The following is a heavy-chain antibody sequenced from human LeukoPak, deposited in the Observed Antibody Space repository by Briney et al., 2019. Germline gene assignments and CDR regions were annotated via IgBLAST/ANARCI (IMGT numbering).Heavy chain of an antibody. CDR3: AKKGIGSYNAPGGYFDY. J-gene: IGHJ4*02. V-gene: IGHV3-30*18. CDR1: GFTFSSYG. CDR2: ISYDGSNK. D-gene: IGHD3-10*01. Sequence: SGGSLRLSCAASGFTFSSYGMHWVRQAPGKGLEWVAVISYDGSNKYYADSVKGRFTTSRDNSKNTLYLQMNSLRAGDTAVYYCAKKGIGSYNAPGGYFDYWGQGTLVTVSS.